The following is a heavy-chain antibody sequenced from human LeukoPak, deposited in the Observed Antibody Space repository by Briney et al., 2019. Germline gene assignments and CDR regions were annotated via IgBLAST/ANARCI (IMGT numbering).Heavy chain of an antibody. CDR1: GYTFTGYY. V-gene: IGHV7-4-1*02. D-gene: IGHD3-22*01. Sequence: GASVKVSCKASGYTFTGYYMHWVRQAPGQGLEWMGWINTNTGNPTYAQGFTGRFVFSLDTSVSTAYLQISSLKAEDTAVYYCARVSLWDDSSGYYDYWGQGTLVTVSS. J-gene: IGHJ4*02. CDR2: INTNTGNP. CDR3: ARVSLWDDSSGYYDY.